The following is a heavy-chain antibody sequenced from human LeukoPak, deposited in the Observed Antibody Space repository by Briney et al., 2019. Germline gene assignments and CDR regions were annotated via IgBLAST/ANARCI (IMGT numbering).Heavy chain of an antibody. V-gene: IGHV1-69*05. CDR3: ARAERWLQTVPPDY. J-gene: IGHJ4*02. CDR1: GGTFSSYA. D-gene: IGHD5-24*01. Sequence: ASVKVSCKASGGTFSSYAISWVRQAPGQGRGWVGGIIPIFGTASYAQKFQGRVTITTDESTSTAYMELSSLRSEDTAVYYCARAERWLQTVPPDYWGQGTLVTVSS. CDR2: IIPIFGTA.